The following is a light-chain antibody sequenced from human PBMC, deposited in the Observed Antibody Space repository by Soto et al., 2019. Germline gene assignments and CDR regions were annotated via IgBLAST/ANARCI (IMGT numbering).Light chain of an antibody. J-gene: IGKJ1*01. CDR2: ATS. V-gene: IGKV3-20*01. CDR3: QHYANSVWT. CDR1: QRVSSSQ. Sequence: IVLTQSPDTLSLSPGERATLSCRPSQRVSSSQLVWYQQKPGQAPRLLIYATSSRATGIPDRFSGSGSGTDFTLTVSELETEDFAVYYCQHYANSVWTFGQGTKVEIK.